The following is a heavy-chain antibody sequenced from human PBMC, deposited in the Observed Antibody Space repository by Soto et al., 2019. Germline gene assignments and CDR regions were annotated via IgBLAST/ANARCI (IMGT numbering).Heavy chain of an antibody. V-gene: IGHV4-34*01. CDR1: GGSLSGYY. J-gene: IGHJ6*03. CDR3: ARGGSAGDFWTGYKYYYYMDV. CDR2: INQSGVI. D-gene: IGHD3-3*01. Sequence: SETLSLTCAVYGGSLSGYYWTWIRQPPGKGLEWIGEINQSGVINYNPSLKSRVTISLDTSKNQFSLKLSSVTAADTAIYYCARGGSAGDFWTGYKYYYYMDVWDKGATVTVFS.